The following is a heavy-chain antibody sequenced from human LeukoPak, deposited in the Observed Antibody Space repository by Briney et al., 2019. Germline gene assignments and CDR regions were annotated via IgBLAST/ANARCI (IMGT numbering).Heavy chain of an antibody. CDR1: GGTFSSYA. D-gene: IGHD3-10*01. V-gene: IGHV1-69*06. CDR3: ARGPPDFYNSGSYYNGYNWFDS. Sequence: SVKVSCKASGGTFSSYAISWVRQAPGQGLEWMGGIIPIFGTANYAQKFQGRVTITADKSTSTAYMELSSLRSEDTAVYYCARGPPDFYNSGSYYNGYNWFDSWGQGTLVTVSS. CDR2: IIPIFGTA. J-gene: IGHJ5*01.